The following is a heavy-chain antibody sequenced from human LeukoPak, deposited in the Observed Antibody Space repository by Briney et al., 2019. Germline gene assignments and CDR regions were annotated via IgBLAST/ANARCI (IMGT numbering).Heavy chain of an antibody. D-gene: IGHD4-17*01. V-gene: IGHV4-28*03. CDR2: IYYSGST. J-gene: IGHJ4*02. CDR3: ARGSGYGDPVD. Sequence: EWIGYIYYSGSTYYNPSLKSRVTISVDTSKNQFSLKLSSVTAADTAVYYCARGSGYGDPVDWGQGTLVTVSS.